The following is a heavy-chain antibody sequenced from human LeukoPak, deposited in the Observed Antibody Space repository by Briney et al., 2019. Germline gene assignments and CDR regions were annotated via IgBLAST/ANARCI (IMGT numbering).Heavy chain of an antibody. CDR1: GFTFSSYV. J-gene: IGHJ4*02. CDR3: ARGGDKWELKLDY. V-gene: IGHV3-30*04. D-gene: IGHD1-26*01. CDR2: ISYDGSNE. Sequence: GGSLRLSCAASGFTFSSYVMHWVRQAPGKGLEWVAIISYDGSNEYYADSVKGRFTISRDNSKNTLYLQMNSLRAADTAVYYCARGGDKWELKLDYWGQGTLVTVSS.